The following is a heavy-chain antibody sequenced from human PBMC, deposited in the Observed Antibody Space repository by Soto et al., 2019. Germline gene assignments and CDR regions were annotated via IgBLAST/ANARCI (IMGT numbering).Heavy chain of an antibody. CDR1: GFTFSSYG. D-gene: IGHD3-22*01. Sequence: GGSLRLSCAASGFTFSSYGMHWVRQAPGKGLEWVAVIWYDGSNKYYADSVKGRFTISRDNSKNTLYLQMNSLRAEDTAVYYCARSGQYYYDSSQPYGMDVWGQGTTVTVSS. J-gene: IGHJ6*02. CDR3: ARSGQYYYDSSQPYGMDV. CDR2: IWYDGSNK. V-gene: IGHV3-33*01.